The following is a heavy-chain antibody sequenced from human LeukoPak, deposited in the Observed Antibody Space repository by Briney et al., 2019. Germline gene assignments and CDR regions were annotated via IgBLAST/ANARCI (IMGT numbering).Heavy chain of an antibody. D-gene: IGHD1-26*01. J-gene: IGHJ5*02. CDR2: IYLGGSP. CDR1: GGSIDSSS. Sequence: PSETLSLTCTVFGGSIDSSSWSWIRQPVGKGLEWIGRIYLGGSPIYNPSLKSRVIMTVDASTNQFLLWLRSVTAADTATYYCANWVGNWFDPWGQGTLVTVSS. CDR3: ANWVGNWFDP. V-gene: IGHV4-4*07.